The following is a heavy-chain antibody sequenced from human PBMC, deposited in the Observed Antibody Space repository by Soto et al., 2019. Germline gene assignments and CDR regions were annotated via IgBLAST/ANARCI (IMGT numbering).Heavy chain of an antibody. CDR2: IYYSGST. D-gene: IGHD6-13*01. V-gene: IGHV4-61*01. CDR1: GGSVSSGSYY. Sequence: SETLSLTCTVSGGSVSSGSYYWSWIRQPPGKRLEWIGYIYYSGSTTYNPSLKSRVTISVDTSKNQFSLKLSSVTAADTAVYCCARIYSSHDAFDIWGQGTMVTVSS. CDR3: ARIYSSHDAFDI. J-gene: IGHJ3*02.